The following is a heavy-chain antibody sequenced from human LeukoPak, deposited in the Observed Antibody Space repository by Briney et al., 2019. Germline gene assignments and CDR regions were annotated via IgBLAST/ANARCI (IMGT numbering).Heavy chain of an antibody. D-gene: IGHD1-26*01. V-gene: IGHV4-4*07. CDR1: GGSISSYN. CDR3: ARENSGSYREFDY. J-gene: IGHJ4*02. CDR2: IYTSGST. Sequence: SETLSLTCTGSGGSISSYNWSWLRQPAGKGLEWIGRIYTSGSTNYNASLKSRVSMSVDTSKNQFSLKLSSVTAADTAVFYCARENSGSYREFDYWGQGTLVTVSS.